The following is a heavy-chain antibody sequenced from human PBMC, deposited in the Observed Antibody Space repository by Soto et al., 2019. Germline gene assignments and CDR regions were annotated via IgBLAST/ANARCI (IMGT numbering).Heavy chain of an antibody. J-gene: IGHJ6*02. CDR3: ARAGVTAYGSGEDATDV. CDR2: INPHNGGT. CDR1: GYTLTDYY. D-gene: IGHD1-26*01. V-gene: IGHV1-2*02. Sequence: QVQVVQSGPEVKKPGASVKVSCKASGYTLTDYYMHWVRQAPGQGLEWIGWINPHNGGTKSAKKFHDRVTRISATSISTSYVKLSKQTSDDTAVYYGARAGVTAYGSGEDATDVWGQGTTVIVSS.